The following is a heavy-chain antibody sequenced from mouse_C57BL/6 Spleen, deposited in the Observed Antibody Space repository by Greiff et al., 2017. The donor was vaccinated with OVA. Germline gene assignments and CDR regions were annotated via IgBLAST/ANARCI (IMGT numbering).Heavy chain of an antibody. CDR2: INPGSGGT. V-gene: IGHV1-54*01. CDR3: AGHVFYAMVY. J-gene: IGHJ4*01. CDR1: GYAFTNYL. Sequence: VQLKESGAELVRPGTSVKVSCKASGYAFTNYLIEWVKQRPGQGLEWIGVINPGSGGTNYNAKFQGKATLTADKSSSTAYLQLSSLTSDGSAGYFCAGHVFYAMVYGARGTSFTFSS.